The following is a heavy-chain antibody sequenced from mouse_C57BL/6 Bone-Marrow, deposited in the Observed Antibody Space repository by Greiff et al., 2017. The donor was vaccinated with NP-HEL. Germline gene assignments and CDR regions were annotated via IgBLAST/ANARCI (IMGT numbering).Heavy chain of an antibody. J-gene: IGHJ1*03. CDR3: AREGSLLRPGYWYFDV. V-gene: IGHV3-6*01. CDR1: GYSITSGYY. CDR2: ISYDGSN. Sequence: VQLKESGPGLVKPSQSLSLTCSVTGYSITSGYYWNWIRQFPGNKLEWMGYISYDGSNNYNPSLKNRISITRDTSKNQFFLKLNSVTTEDTATYYCAREGSLLRPGYWYFDVWGTGTTVTVSS. D-gene: IGHD1-2*01.